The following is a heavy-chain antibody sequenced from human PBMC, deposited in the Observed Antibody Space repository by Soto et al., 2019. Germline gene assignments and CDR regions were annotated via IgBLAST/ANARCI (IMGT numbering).Heavy chain of an antibody. CDR3: ARRAAAARDY. Sequence: QLQLQESGPGLVKPSETLSLTCTVSGGSISSSSYYWGWIRQPPGKGLEWIGSIYYSGSTDYNPPLKRPVTISVDTSDHQFSLKLCSVTAADTAVYYCARRAAAARDYWGQGTLVTVSS. CDR2: IYYSGST. J-gene: IGHJ4*02. V-gene: IGHV4-39*01. CDR1: GGSISSSSYY. D-gene: IGHD6-13*01.